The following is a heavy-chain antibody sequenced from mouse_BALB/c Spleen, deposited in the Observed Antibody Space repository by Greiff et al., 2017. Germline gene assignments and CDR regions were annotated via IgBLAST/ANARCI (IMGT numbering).Heavy chain of an antibody. CDR1: GYTFSSYW. V-gene: IGHV1-9*01. Sequence: QVQLQQSGAELMKPGASVKISCKATGYTFSSYWIEWVKQRPGHGLEWIGEILPGSGSTNYNEKFKGKATFTADTSSNTAYMQLSSLTSEDSAVYYCAREGFLTGYYYAMDYWGQGTSVTVSS. D-gene: IGHD4-1*01. CDR3: AREGFLTGYYYAMDY. J-gene: IGHJ4*01. CDR2: ILPGSGST.